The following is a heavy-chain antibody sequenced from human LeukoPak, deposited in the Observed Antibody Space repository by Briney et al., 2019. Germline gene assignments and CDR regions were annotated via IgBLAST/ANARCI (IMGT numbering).Heavy chain of an antibody. Sequence: GGSLRLSCAASGFTFNSYSMNWVRQAPGKGLEWVSSISSSSSYIYYADSVKGRFTISRDNAKNSLYLQMNSLRAEDTAVYYCARGILTIVVVPAATFEPWGEGTLVTVSS. V-gene: IGHV3-21*01. D-gene: IGHD2-2*01. J-gene: IGHJ5*02. CDR3: ARGILTIVVVPAATFEP. CDR1: GFTFNSYS. CDR2: ISSSSSYI.